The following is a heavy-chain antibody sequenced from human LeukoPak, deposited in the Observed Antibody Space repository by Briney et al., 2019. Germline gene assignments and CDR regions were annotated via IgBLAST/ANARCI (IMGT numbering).Heavy chain of an antibody. J-gene: IGHJ4*02. V-gene: IGHV3-23*01. D-gene: IGHD3-10*01. CDR3: AEVESSYCRI. CDR2: IGGGGYTT. CDR1: GLTFGNYG. Sequence: GGSLRLSCVASGLTFGNYGMNWVRKAPGKRLEWVPSIGGGGYTTYYADSVRGRFTISRDNSKSSMYLQMSSLRAEDTAIYYCAEVESSYCRIWGQGTLVTVSS.